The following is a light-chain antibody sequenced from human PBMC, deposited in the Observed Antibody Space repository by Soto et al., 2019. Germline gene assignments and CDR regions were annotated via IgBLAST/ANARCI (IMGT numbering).Light chain of an antibody. J-gene: IGKJ5*01. Sequence: EIVMTQSRATLGVSXCGGATHSXXASQSVSIDLAWYQQKPGQAPRLLIYGASSRATGIPVRFSGSGSGTEFTLTISSLQSEDFAVYYCQQYNNWPLTFGQGTRLEIK. CDR1: QSVSID. V-gene: IGKV3-15*01. CDR3: QQYNNWPLT. CDR2: GAS.